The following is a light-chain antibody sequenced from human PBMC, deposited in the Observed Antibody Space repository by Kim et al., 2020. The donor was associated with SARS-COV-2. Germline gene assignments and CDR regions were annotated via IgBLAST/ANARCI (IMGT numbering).Light chain of an antibody. CDR3: QQYDNLRIT. CDR2: DAS. CDR1: QDISNY. V-gene: IGKV1-33*01. J-gene: IGKJ5*01. Sequence: SASVGDRVTITCQASQDISNYLNWYQQKPGKAPKLLIYDASNLETGVPSRFSGSGSGTDFTFTISSLQPEDIATYYCQQYDNLRITFGQGTRLEIK.